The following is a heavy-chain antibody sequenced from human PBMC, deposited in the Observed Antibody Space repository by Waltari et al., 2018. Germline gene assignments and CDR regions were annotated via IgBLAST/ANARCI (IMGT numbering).Heavy chain of an antibody. CDR1: GGSISSYS. CDR3: ARGGELGLFDY. CDR2: IYYSGST. Sequence: QVQLQESGPGLVKPSETLSLTCTVSGGSISSYSWSWIRQPPGKGLEWVGYIYYSGSTNYNPSLKSRVTISVDTSKNQFSLKLSSVTAADTAVYYCARGGELGLFDYWGQGTLVTVSS. J-gene: IGHJ4*02. V-gene: IGHV4-59*01. D-gene: IGHD7-27*01.